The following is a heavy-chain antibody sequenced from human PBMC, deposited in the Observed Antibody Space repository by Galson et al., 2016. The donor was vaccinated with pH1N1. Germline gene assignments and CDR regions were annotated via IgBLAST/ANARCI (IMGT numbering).Heavy chain of an antibody. D-gene: IGHD3-10*01. CDR3: ARSGRYHGSGSYTYSDDPFYYGLDV. V-gene: IGHV3-33*01. J-gene: IGHJ6*02. CDR1: GFTFSSHG. CDR2: LWYDGSTK. Sequence: SLRLSCAASGFTFSSHGMHWVRQAPGKGLEWVAVLWYDGSTKYYADSVKGRFTISRDDSKNTLYLQMDSLRAEDTAVYYYARSGRYHGSGSYTYSDDPFYYGLDVWGQGTTVTVSS.